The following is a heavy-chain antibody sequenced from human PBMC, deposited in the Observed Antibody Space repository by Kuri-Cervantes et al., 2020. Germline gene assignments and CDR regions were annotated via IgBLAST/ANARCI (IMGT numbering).Heavy chain of an antibody. CDR1: GFTFSSYA. Sequence: GGSLRLSCAASGFTFSSYAMSWVRQAPGKGLEWVSAISGSGGSTYYADSVKGRFTISRDNSKNTLYLQMNSLRAEDTAVYYCAKVLNAWYSGSWHWGYYYYGMDVWGQGTTVTVSS. V-gene: IGHV3-23*01. J-gene: IGHJ6*02. D-gene: IGHD6-13*01. CDR3: AKVLNAWYSGSWHWGYYYYGMDV. CDR2: ISGSGGST.